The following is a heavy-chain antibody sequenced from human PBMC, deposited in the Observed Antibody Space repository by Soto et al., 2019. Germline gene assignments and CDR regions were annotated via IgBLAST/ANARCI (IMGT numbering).Heavy chain of an antibody. V-gene: IGHV1-18*04. CDR2: ISPLNGRT. J-gene: IGHJ1*01. D-gene: IGHD4-17*01. Sequence: QVQLVQSGPDLKRPGASMKVSCKASGYTFTSYGISWVRQAPGQGLEWMAWISPLNGRTQYSQKAQGRVTLSTDTSANTAYMEMPTLRVDDTAVYYCAMDYGDRPEYFKHWGQGTLVTV. CDR1: GYTFTSYG. CDR3: AMDYGDRPEYFKH.